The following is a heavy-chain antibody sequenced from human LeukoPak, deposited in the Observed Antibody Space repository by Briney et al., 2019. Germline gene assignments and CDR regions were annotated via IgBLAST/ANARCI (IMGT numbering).Heavy chain of an antibody. V-gene: IGHV4-34*01. D-gene: IGHD3-22*01. J-gene: IGHJ4*02. Sequence: SETLSLTCAVYGGSFSGYYWSWIRQPPGKGLEWIGEISHSGSTNYNPSLKSRVTISVDTSKNQFSLKLSSVTAADTAVYYCARVFRSSGYYRPFDYWGQGTLVTVSS. CDR1: GGSFSGYY. CDR3: ARVFRSSGYYRPFDY. CDR2: ISHSGST.